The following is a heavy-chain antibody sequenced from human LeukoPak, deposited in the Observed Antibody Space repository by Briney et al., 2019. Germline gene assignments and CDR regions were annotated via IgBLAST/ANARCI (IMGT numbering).Heavy chain of an antibody. V-gene: IGHV3-30*02. CDR2: IRYDGSNK. D-gene: IGHD1-26*01. CDR1: GFTFSSYG. Sequence: GGSLRLSCAASGFTFSSYGMHWVRQAPGKGLEWVAFIRYDGSNKYYADSVKGRFTISRDNAKNSLYLQMNSLRAEDTAVYYCARELSGSYAGNWFDPWGQGTLVTVSS. CDR3: ARELSGSYAGNWFDP. J-gene: IGHJ5*02.